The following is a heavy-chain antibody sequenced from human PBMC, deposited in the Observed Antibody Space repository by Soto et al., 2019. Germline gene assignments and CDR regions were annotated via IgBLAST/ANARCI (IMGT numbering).Heavy chain of an antibody. Sequence: SETLSLTCTASGGSISSSSYYWGWIRQPPGKGLEWIGSIYYSGSTYYNPSLKSRVTISVDTSKNQFSLKLSSVTAADTAVYYCARLMGQYGSSSAFFDYWGQGTLVTVSS. J-gene: IGHJ4*02. CDR2: IYYSGST. CDR1: GGSISSSSYY. D-gene: IGHD6-6*01. V-gene: IGHV4-39*01. CDR3: ARLMGQYGSSSAFFDY.